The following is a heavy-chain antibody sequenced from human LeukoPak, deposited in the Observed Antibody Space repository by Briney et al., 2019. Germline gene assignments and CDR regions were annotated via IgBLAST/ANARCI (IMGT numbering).Heavy chain of an antibody. J-gene: IGHJ4*02. Sequence: GGSLRLSCRVSGITLSNYGMSWVRQAPGKGLEWVAGISGSGGSTNYADSVKGRFTISRDNPKNTLYLQMTSLRAEDTAVYFCAKRSVVIRVILVGFHKEAYYFDSWGQGALVTASS. V-gene: IGHV3-23*01. D-gene: IGHD3-22*01. CDR3: AKRSVVIRVILVGFHKEAYYFDS. CDR1: GITLSNYG. CDR2: ISGSGGST.